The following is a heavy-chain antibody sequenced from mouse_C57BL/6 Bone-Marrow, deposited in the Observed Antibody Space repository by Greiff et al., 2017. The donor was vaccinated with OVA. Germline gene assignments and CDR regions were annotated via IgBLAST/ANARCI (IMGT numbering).Heavy chain of an antibody. CDR3: ARRDEGNYPFAY. CDR1: GYTFTSYW. D-gene: IGHD2-1*01. CDR2: IHPNSGST. Sequence: QVQLQQPGAELVKPGASVKLSCKASGYTFTSYWMHWVKQRPGQGLEWIGMIHPNSGSTNYNEKFKSKATLTVDKSSSTAYMQLSSLTSEDSAVYYCARRDEGNYPFAYWGQGTLVTVSA. J-gene: IGHJ3*01. V-gene: IGHV1-64*01.